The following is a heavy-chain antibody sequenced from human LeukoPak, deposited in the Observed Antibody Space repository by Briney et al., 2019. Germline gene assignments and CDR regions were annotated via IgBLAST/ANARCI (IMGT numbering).Heavy chain of an antibody. CDR2: IYYSGST. D-gene: IGHD3-9*01. J-gene: IGHJ4*02. V-gene: IGHV4-59*01. CDR3: ARVYYDILTGYYRESGYFDY. Sequence: PSETLSLTCTVSGGSISSYYWSWIRQPPGKGLEWIGYIYYSGSTNYNPSLKSRVTISVDTSKNQFSLKLSSVTAADTAVYYCARVYYDILTGYYRESGYFDYWGQGTLVTVSS. CDR1: GGSISSYY.